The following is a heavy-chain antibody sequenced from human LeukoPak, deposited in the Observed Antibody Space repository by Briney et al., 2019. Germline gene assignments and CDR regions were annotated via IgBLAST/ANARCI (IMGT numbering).Heavy chain of an antibody. D-gene: IGHD3-10*01. CDR2: INSDGSST. CDR3: ARGRRITMVRGGYFDY. Sequence: GSLRLSCAASGFTFSSYWMHWVRQAPGKGLVWVSRINSDGSSTSYADSVKGRFTISRDNAKNTLYLQMNSLRAEDTAVYYCARGRRITMVRGGYFDYWGQGTLVTVSS. V-gene: IGHV3-74*01. J-gene: IGHJ4*02. CDR1: GFTFSSYW.